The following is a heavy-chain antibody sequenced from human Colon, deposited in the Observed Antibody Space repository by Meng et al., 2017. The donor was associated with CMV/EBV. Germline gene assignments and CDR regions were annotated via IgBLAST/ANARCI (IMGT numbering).Heavy chain of an antibody. CDR3: AREGSGWYDY. J-gene: IGHJ4*02. CDR1: GFTFSSHW. V-gene: IGHV3-74*01. Sequence: LSCAACGFTFSSHWMHWVRQAPGKGLVWVSGINSDGSSTTYADSVRGRFTISRDNAKNTLYLQMNSLRAEDTAVYYCAREGSGWYDYWGQGTLVTVSS. D-gene: IGHD6-19*01. CDR2: INSDGSST.